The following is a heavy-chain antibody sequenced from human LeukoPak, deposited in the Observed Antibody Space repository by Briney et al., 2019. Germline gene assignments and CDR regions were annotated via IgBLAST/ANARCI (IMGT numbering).Heavy chain of an antibody. Sequence: GRSLRLSCAASGITFSSYAMHWVRQAPGKGLEWVAVILHDGSKKSYADSVKGRFTISRDNSENTLYLQMNSLRTEDTAVYYCGTTTLSATWNYWGQGTLVTVSS. J-gene: IGHJ4*02. CDR2: ILHDGSKK. V-gene: IGHV3-30*14. CDR3: GTTTLSATWNY. D-gene: IGHD3-16*02. CDR1: GITFSSYA.